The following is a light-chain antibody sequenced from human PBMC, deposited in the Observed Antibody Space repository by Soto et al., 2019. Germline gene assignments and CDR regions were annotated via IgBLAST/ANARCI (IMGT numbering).Light chain of an antibody. Sequence: DILMTQSPSTLSASVGDRVTITCRASQSISSWLAWYQQKPGKAPKLLIYKASSLESGVPSRFSGSGSGTEFTLTTSRLQPDDFATYYCQQYNSYRTFGQGTKVEIK. CDR3: QQYNSYRT. J-gene: IGKJ1*01. CDR2: KAS. V-gene: IGKV1-5*03. CDR1: QSISSW.